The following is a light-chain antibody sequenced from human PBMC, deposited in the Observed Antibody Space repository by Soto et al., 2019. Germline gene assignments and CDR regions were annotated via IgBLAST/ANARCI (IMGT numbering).Light chain of an antibody. V-gene: IGLV2-11*01. Sequence: QSVLTQPRSVSGSPGQSVTISCTGTSSDVGGYNYVSWYQQYPGKAPKLMIYDVTKRPSGVPDRFSGSKSGNTASLTISGLQADDEADYYCCSYAGSYTYVFGTGTKLTVL. CDR1: SSDVGGYNY. CDR3: CSYAGSYTYV. CDR2: DVT. J-gene: IGLJ1*01.